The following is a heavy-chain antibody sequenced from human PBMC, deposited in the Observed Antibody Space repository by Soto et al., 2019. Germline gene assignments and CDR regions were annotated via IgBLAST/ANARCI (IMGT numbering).Heavy chain of an antibody. J-gene: IGHJ4*02. D-gene: IGHD4-17*01. CDR3: AREIGYGDFSAALLD. CDR2: IVPMFGTT. Sequence: QVQLVQSGAEVKKPGSSVKVSCKASGGTVSRFLINWVRQAPGQGLEWMGGIVPMFGTTNYARTFQGRVTITADESTRRAYRELSRLRSEDTAVYYCAREIGYGDFSAALLDWGQGTLVTVSS. CDR1: GGTVSRFL. V-gene: IGHV1-69*01.